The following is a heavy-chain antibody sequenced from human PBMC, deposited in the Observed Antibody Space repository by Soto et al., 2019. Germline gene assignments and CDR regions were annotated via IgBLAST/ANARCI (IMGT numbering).Heavy chain of an antibody. CDR1: GGTFSSYA. D-gene: IGHD2-8*01. V-gene: IGHV1-69*01. J-gene: IGHJ6*02. Sequence: QVQLVQSGAEVKKPGSSVKVSCKASGGTFSSYAISWGRQAPGQGLEWMGGIIPIFGTANYAQKFQGRVTITADESTSTAYIELSSLRSEDTAVYYCAREIMGYPGAYYYYGMDVWGRGTTVTVSS. CDR2: IIPIFGTA. CDR3: AREIMGYPGAYYYYGMDV.